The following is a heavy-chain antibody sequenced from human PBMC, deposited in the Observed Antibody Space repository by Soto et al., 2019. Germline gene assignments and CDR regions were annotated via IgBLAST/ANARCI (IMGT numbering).Heavy chain of an antibody. CDR2: IDHSGST. J-gene: IGHJ4*02. V-gene: IGHV4-4*02. CDR3: ARGERGILFDY. Sequence: SETLSLTCAVSSGSISSSHWWSWVRQPPGKGLEWIGEIDHSGSTNYNPSLKSRVTISVDKSNNHFSLKLSSVTAADTAVYYCARGERGILFDYWGQGTLVTVSS. D-gene: IGHD3-10*01. CDR1: SGSISSSHW.